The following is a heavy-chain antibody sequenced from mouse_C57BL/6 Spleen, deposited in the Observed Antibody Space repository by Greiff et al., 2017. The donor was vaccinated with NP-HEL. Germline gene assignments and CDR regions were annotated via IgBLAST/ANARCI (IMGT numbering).Heavy chain of an antibody. Sequence: EVHLVESGGGLVKPGGSLKLSCAASGFTFSSYTMSWVRQTPEKRLEWVATISGGGGNTYYPDSVKGRFTISRDNAKNTLYLQMSSLRSEDTALYYCARVYYGNYRYFDVWGTGTTVTVSS. J-gene: IGHJ1*03. CDR2: ISGGGGNT. V-gene: IGHV5-9*01. CDR3: ARVYYGNYRYFDV. D-gene: IGHD2-1*01. CDR1: GFTFSSYT.